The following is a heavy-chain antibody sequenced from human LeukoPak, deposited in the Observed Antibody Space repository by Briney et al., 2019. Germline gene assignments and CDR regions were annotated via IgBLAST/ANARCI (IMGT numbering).Heavy chain of an antibody. CDR1: GLTFSSHW. CDR2: ITNDGSST. Sequence: GGSLRLSCAASGLTFSSHWMHWVRQAPGKGLVWVSRITNDGSSTTYADSVKGRFTISRDNAKNMLYLQMNSLRAEDTAVYYCAREGVTMIVPILWGQGTLVTVSS. J-gene: IGHJ4*02. D-gene: IGHD3-22*01. CDR3: AREGVTMIVPIL. V-gene: IGHV3-74*01.